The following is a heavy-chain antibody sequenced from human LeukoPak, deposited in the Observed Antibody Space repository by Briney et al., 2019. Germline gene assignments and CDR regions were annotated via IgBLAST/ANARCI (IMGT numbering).Heavy chain of an antibody. CDR3: ARESGSYAAYFDY. CDR1: GGTFSSYA. D-gene: IGHD1-26*01. V-gene: IGHV1-69*13. CDR2: IFPTFATA. Sequence: SVKVSCKASGGTFSSYAISWVRQAPGQGLEWMGRIFPTFATANYAQKFQGRVTITADESTSTAYMELSSLRSEDTAVYYCARESGSYAAYFDYWGQETLVTVSS. J-gene: IGHJ4*02.